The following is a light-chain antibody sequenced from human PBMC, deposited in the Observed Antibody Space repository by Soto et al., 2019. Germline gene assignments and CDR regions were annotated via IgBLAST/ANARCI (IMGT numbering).Light chain of an antibody. CDR2: DVS. CDR1: CSDVGGYNY. CDR3: SSYTSSSTLEV. J-gene: IGLJ3*02. Sequence: QSALTQPASVSGSPGQSITISCTGTCSDVGGYNYVSWYQQHPGKAPKLMIYDVSNRPSGVSNRFSGSKSGNTASLTISELQAEDEADYYCSSYTSSSTLEVFGGGTKLTVL. V-gene: IGLV2-14*01.